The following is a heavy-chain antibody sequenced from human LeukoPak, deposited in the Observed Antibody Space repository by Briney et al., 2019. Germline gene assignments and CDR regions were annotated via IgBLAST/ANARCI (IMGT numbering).Heavy chain of an antibody. CDR3: ARDWSGYDFFDY. Sequence: GGSLRLSCAASGFTSSAIHWVRQSPGKGLEWLAIISFDGAYRYYADSVKGRFTISRDNAKNSLYLQMNSLRAEDTAVYYCARDWSGYDFFDYWGQGTLVTVSS. J-gene: IGHJ4*02. CDR1: GFTSSA. V-gene: IGHV3-30*04. D-gene: IGHD5-12*01. CDR2: ISFDGAYR.